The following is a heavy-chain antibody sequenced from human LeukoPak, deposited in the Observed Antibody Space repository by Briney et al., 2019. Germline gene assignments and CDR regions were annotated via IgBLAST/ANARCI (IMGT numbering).Heavy chain of an antibody. CDR3: ARRITMIVVVSHIDY. CDR1: GFTFRKYA. CDR2: ISGSGGST. J-gene: IGHJ4*02. D-gene: IGHD3-22*01. Sequence: QAGGSLRLSCAASGFTFRKYAMSWVRQAPGKGLEWVSAISGSGGSTYYAGSVKGRFTISRDNSKNTLNLQMNSLRAEDTAVYYCARRITMIVVVSHIDYWGQGTLVTVSS. V-gene: IGHV3-23*01.